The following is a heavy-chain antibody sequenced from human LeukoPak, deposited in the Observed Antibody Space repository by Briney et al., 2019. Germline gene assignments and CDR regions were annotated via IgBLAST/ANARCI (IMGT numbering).Heavy chain of an antibody. V-gene: IGHV4-34*01. CDR1: GGSFSGYY. CDR3: ATYYDSSGYYSYFDY. Sequence: SETLSLTCAVYGGSFSGYYWSWIRQPPGKGLEWIGEINHSGSTNYNPSLKSRVTISVDTSKNQFSLELSSVTAADTAVYYCATYYDSSGYYSYFDYWGQGTLVTVSS. D-gene: IGHD3-22*01. CDR2: INHSGST. J-gene: IGHJ4*02.